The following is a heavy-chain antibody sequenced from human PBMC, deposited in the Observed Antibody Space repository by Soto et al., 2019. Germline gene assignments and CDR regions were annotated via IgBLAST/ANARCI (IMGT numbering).Heavy chain of an antibody. CDR2: ISGSGFKK. J-gene: IGHJ5*02. Sequence: GGSLRLSCAASGFIFENFGMSWVRQAPGKGLEWISSISGSGFKKYYADSVKGRFTISRDNSKSTVYLELNNLSAEDTAVYHCAKNQGVELVPLATVDWFDPWGQGTLVTVSS. CDR3: AKNQGVELVPLATVDWFDP. V-gene: IGHV3-23*01. CDR1: GFIFENFG. D-gene: IGHD1-26*01.